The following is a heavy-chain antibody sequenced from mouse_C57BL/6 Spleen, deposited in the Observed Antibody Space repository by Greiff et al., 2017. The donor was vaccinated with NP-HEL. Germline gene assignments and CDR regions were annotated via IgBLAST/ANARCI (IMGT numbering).Heavy chain of an antibody. V-gene: IGHV1-69*01. Sequence: QVQLQQPGAELVMPGASVKLSCKASGYTFTSYWMHWVKQRPGQGLEWIGEIDPSDSYTNYNQKFKGKSTLTVDKASSTAYMQLSSLTSEDSAVYYCARGGYDYDGGYFDYWGQGTTLTVSS. CDR1: GYTFTSYW. CDR2: IDPSDSYT. D-gene: IGHD2-4*01. CDR3: ARGGYDYDGGYFDY. J-gene: IGHJ2*01.